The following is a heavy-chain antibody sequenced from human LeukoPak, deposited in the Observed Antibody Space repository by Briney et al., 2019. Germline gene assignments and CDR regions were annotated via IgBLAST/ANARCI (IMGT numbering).Heavy chain of an antibody. CDR1: GFTFSSYE. CDR2: ISSSGSTI. V-gene: IGHV3-48*03. D-gene: IGHD1-26*01. J-gene: IGHJ4*02. Sequence: WGSLRLSCAASGFTFSSYEMNWVRQAPGKGLEWVSYISSSGSTIYYADSVKGRFTISRDNAKNSLYLQMNSLRAEDTAVYYCARVAEELHFDYWGQGTLVTVSS. CDR3: ARVAEELHFDY.